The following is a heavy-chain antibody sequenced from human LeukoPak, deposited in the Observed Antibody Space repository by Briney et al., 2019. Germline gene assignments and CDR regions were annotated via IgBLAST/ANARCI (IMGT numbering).Heavy chain of an antibody. V-gene: IGHV4-59*08. CDR3: ATLRYCSGGSCFPKYFQH. CDR1: GGSISSNY. Sequence: KPSETQSLTCTVSGGSISSNYWSWIRQPPGNGLEWIGYIYYSGYTNYNPSLKSRVTMSVDTSKNQFSLKLTSVTAADTAVYYCATLRYCSGGSCFPKYFQHWGQGTLVTVSS. D-gene: IGHD2-15*01. CDR2: IYYSGYT. J-gene: IGHJ1*01.